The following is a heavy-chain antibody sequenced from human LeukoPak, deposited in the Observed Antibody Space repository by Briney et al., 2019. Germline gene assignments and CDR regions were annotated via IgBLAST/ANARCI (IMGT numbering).Heavy chain of an antibody. D-gene: IGHD4-11*01. CDR1: GYTFTSHF. CDR2: ISPRSGGT. CDR3: ARAVTTSADS. J-gene: IGHJ5*01. V-gene: IGHV1-46*01. Sequence: ASVQISCKASGYTFTSHFVHWVRQAPGQGLEWMGVISPRSGGTDLSQKFQGRVTLTRDTSTTTVYMKMSSLTYEDTAVYFCARAVTTSADSWGRGTLVTVSS.